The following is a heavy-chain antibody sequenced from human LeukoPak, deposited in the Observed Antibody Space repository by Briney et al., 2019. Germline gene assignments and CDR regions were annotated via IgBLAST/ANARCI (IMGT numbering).Heavy chain of an antibody. CDR1: GFTFSSYS. CDR2: ISSSSSYI. V-gene: IGHV3-21*04. D-gene: IGHD3-10*01. J-gene: IGHJ4*02. CDR3: TGNYYGSGSYADSDY. Sequence: GGSLRLSCAASGFTFSSYSMNWVRQAPGKGLEWVSSISSSSSYIYYADSVKGRFTISRDNAKNSLYLQMNSLRAEDTAVYYCTGNYYGSGSYADSDYWGQGTLVTVSS.